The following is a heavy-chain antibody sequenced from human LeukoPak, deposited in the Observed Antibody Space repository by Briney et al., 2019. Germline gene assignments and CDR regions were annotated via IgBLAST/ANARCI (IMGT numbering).Heavy chain of an antibody. D-gene: IGHD1-26*01. CDR3: ARTPSDSGSYYRVYYCYMDV. CDR2: INPSGGST. Sequence: GASVKVSCKASGYTFTSYYMHWVRQAPGQGLEWMGIINPSGGSTSYAQKFQGRVTMTRDMSTSTVYMELSSLRSEDTAVYYCARTPSDSGSYYRVYYCYMDVWGKGTTVTVSS. V-gene: IGHV1-46*01. CDR1: GYTFTSYY. J-gene: IGHJ6*03.